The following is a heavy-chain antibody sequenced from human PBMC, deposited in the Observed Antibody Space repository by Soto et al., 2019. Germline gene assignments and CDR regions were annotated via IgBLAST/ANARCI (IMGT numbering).Heavy chain of an antibody. CDR1: GYTFTGYY. CDR2: INPNSGGT. CDR3: ARGTYGDVDY. V-gene: IGHV1-2*04. D-gene: IGHD4-17*01. Sequence: QVQLVQSGAEVKKPGASVKVSCKASGYTFTGYYMHWVRQAPGQGLEWMGWINPNSGGTNYAQKLQGWVTMTRDTSISTAYMELSRLRSDDTAVYYCARGTYGDVDYWGQGTLVTVSS. J-gene: IGHJ4*02.